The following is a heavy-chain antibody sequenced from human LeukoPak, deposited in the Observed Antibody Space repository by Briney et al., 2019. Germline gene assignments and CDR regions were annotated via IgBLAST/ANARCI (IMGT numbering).Heavy chain of an antibody. D-gene: IGHD5-12*01. CDR3: ARNTKRRLGEYFQH. Sequence: SETLSLTCTVSGGSISSYYWSWIRQPPGKGLEWIGYIYYSGSTNYNPSLKSRVTISVDTSKNQFSLKLSSVTAADTAVYYCARNTKRRLGEYFQHWGQGTLVTVSS. CDR1: GGSISSYY. V-gene: IGHV4-59*01. CDR2: IYYSGST. J-gene: IGHJ1*01.